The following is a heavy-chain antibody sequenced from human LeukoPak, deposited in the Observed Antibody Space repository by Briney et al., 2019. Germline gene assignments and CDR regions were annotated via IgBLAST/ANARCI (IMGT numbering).Heavy chain of an antibody. V-gene: IGHV5-51*01. Sequence: GESLKTSCKGSGYSFTSYWIGWVRQMPGKGLEWMGIIYPGDSDTRYSPFFQGQVTISADKSISTAYLQWSSLKASDTAMYYCASYYYDSSGSYAFDIWGQGTMVTVSS. J-gene: IGHJ3*02. CDR1: GYSFTSYW. CDR3: ASYYYDSSGSYAFDI. CDR2: IYPGDSDT. D-gene: IGHD3-22*01.